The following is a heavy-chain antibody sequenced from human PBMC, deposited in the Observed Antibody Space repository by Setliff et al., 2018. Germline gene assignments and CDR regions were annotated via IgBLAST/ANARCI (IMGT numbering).Heavy chain of an antibody. CDR3: ARTGTYRYFDS. D-gene: IGHD1-1*01. J-gene: IGHJ4*02. CDR2: IHYRGTT. CDR1: GGSISSGSYY. V-gene: IGHV4-39*01. Sequence: SETLSLTCTVSGGSISSGSYYWSWIRQPAGKGLEWIGRIHYRGTTYSNVSLASRLTISVDTSKNQFSLQLTSVTAADTAVYYCARTGTYRYFDSWGQGTRVTVSS.